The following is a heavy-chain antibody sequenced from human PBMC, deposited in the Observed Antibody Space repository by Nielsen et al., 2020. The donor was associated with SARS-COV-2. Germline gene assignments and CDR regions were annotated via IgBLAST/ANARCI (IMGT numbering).Heavy chain of an antibody. D-gene: IGHD3-10*01. Sequence: GGSLRLYCAASGFTINIYAMAWVRRAPGRGLQWVTGVSASGGSTYYTDSVKGRFSISRDNSKNTLFLQMHSLRVEDTALYYCAKDGVVRGDALDLWGQGTMVTVSS. CDR2: VSASGGST. CDR3: AKDGVVRGDALDL. CDR1: GFTINIYA. J-gene: IGHJ3*01. V-gene: IGHV3-23*01.